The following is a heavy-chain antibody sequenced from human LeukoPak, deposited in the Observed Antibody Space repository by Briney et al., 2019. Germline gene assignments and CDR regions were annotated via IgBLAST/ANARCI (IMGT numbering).Heavy chain of an antibody. CDR3: AKSRDSSGYYFEYFQD. J-gene: IGHJ1*01. D-gene: IGHD3-22*01. CDR2: IRGSGGST. Sequence: GGSLRLSCAASGLTFSSYAMNWVRQAPGKGLEWVSGIRGSGGSTYYADSVKGRFTISRDNSKNTLYLQMNSLRAEDTAVCYCAKSRDSSGYYFEYFQDWGQGTLVTVSS. V-gene: IGHV3-23*01. CDR1: GLTFSSYA.